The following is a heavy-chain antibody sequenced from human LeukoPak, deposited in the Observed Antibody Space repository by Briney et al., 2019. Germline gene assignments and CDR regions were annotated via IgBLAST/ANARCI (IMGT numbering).Heavy chain of an antibody. CDR3: ARASAFYESSGYWQYYFDY. CDR2: IIPISGIV. D-gene: IGHD3-22*01. J-gene: IGHJ4*02. CDR1: GGTFSAYS. Sequence: SVNVSCKATGGTFSAYSISWVRQAPGQGLEWMGRIIPISGIVNYAQKFQGRVTITADKSTSMVYMELSSLRFEDTAVYYCARASAFYESSGYWQYYFDYWGQETLVTVSS. V-gene: IGHV1-69*04.